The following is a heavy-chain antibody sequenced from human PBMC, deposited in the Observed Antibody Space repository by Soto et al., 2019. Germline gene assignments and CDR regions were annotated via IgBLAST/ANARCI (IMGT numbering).Heavy chain of an antibody. CDR3: ARTVVAATYYFDY. D-gene: IGHD2-15*01. J-gene: IGHJ4*02. V-gene: IGHV3-64*01. Sequence: PGGSLRLSCAASGFTFSSYAMHWVRQAPGKGLEYVSAISSNGGSTYYANSVKGRFTISRDNSKNTLYLQMGSLRAEDMAVYYCARTVVAATYYFDYWGQGTLVTVSS. CDR1: GFTFSSYA. CDR2: ISSNGGST.